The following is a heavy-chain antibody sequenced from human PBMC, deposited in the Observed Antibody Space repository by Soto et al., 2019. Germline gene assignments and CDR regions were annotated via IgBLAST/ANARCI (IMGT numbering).Heavy chain of an antibody. CDR1: GGSISSNYYY. Sequence: QLQLQESGPGLVKPSETLSLTCTVSGGSISSNYYYWGWIRQPPGKGLEWIGSIYYSGSTYYNPSLKSRVTISVDTSKNQFSLKLSSVTAADTAVYYCARPSVSYLYYFDYWGQGTLVTVSS. D-gene: IGHD1-26*01. V-gene: IGHV4-39*01. CDR2: IYYSGST. CDR3: ARPSVSYLYYFDY. J-gene: IGHJ4*02.